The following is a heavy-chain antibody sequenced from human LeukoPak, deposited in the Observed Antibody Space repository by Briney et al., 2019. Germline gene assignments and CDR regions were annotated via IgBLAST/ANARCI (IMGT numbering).Heavy chain of an antibody. J-gene: IGHJ6*02. CDR1: VYTFTGYY. D-gene: IGHD4-17*01. V-gene: IGHV1-2*02. CDR3: ARTVEYYYYYGMDV. Sequence: GASVKVSCKASVYTFTGYYMHWVRQAPGQGLEWMGWINPNSGGTDYAQKFQGRVTMTRDTSISTVYMELSRLRSDDTAVYYCARTVEYYYYYGMDVWGQGTTVTVSS. CDR2: INPNSGGT.